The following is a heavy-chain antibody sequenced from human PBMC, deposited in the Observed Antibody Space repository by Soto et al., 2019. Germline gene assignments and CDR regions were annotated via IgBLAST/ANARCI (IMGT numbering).Heavy chain of an antibody. V-gene: IGHV1-69*12. CDR2: IIPICGTA. D-gene: IGHD6-13*01. J-gene: IGHJ4*02. CDR3: ARVGVAAAGNDY. CDR1: GGTFSSYA. Sequence: QVQLVQSGAEVKKPGSSVKVSCTASGGTFSSYAISWVRQAPGQGLEWMGGIIPICGTANYEQKFQGRVTITADESTSTAYMELSSLRSEDTAVYYCARVGVAAAGNDYWGQGTLVTVSS.